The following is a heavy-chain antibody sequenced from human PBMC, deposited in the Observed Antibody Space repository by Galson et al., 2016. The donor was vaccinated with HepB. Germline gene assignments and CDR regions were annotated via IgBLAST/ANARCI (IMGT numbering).Heavy chain of an antibody. CDR3: ARLQVGAITKGFEI. V-gene: IGHV4-34*01. D-gene: IGHD1-26*01. J-gene: IGHJ3*02. CDR1: DGAFNGYF. Sequence: ETLSLTCGVYDGAFNGYFWSWIRQPPGKGLEWIGEITHGGSTNYNPSLKSRVSISGDTSKNQFSLRLSSVTAADTAVYYCARLQVGAITKGFEIWGQGTMVTVSS. CDR2: ITHGGST.